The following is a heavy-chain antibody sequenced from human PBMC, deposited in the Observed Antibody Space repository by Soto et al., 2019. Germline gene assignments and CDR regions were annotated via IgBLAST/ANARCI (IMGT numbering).Heavy chain of an antibody. CDR2: ISSSVNTI. Sequence: EVQLVESGGGLVQPGGSLRLSCAASGFTFSSYEMNWVRQAPGKGLEWVSYISSSVNTIYYADSVKGRFTISRDNAKNSLYLQMNSLRAEDTAVYYCARGSRYFDWLFYIDYWGQGTLVTVSS. CDR1: GFTFSSYE. D-gene: IGHD3-9*01. CDR3: ARGSRYFDWLFYIDY. J-gene: IGHJ4*02. V-gene: IGHV3-48*03.